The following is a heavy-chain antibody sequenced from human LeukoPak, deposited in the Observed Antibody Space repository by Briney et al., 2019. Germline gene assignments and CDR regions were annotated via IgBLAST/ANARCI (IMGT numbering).Heavy chain of an antibody. J-gene: IGHJ4*02. V-gene: IGHV3-30*04. CDR3: AKRVTVTTKYFDS. D-gene: IGHD4-17*01. CDR2: ISYDGTDK. CDR1: GFTFTTFP. Sequence: GGSLRLSCAASGFTFTTFPMHWVRQPPGKGLEWVAVISYDGTDKYYADSVRGRFTISRNNFKNTLYLQMNSLRAEDTAVYYCAKRVTVTTKYFDSWGQGTLVTVSS.